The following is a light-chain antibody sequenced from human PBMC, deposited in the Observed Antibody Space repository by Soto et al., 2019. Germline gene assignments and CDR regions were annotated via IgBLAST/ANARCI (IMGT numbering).Light chain of an antibody. CDR3: QQYGASPYT. CDR1: QSISSY. CDR2: AAS. J-gene: IGKJ2*01. Sequence: IQMTQSPSSLSASVGDRGTITCRASQSISSYLNWYQQKPGKAPKLLIYAASSRATGIPDRFSGSGSGTDFTLTISSLEPEDFAVYYCQQYGASPYTFGQGTKVDIK. V-gene: IGKV1-39*01.